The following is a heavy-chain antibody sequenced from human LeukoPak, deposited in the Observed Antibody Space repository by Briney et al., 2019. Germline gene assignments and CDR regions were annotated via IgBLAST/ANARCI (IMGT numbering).Heavy chain of an antibody. CDR3: ARDSYYDSSGTTGGVDY. V-gene: IGHV3-66*02. D-gene: IGHD3-22*01. CDR2: IYSGGST. J-gene: IGHJ4*02. CDR1: GFTVSSNY. Sequence: GGSLRLSCAASGFTVSSNYMSWVRQAPGPGLERDSVIYSGGSTYYADSVKRRFTISRDNSKNTLYLQMNSLRAEDTAVYYCARDSYYDSSGTTGGVDYWGQGTLVTVSS.